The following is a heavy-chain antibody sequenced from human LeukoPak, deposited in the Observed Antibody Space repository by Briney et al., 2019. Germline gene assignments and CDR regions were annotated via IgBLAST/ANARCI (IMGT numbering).Heavy chain of an antibody. CDR2: IYYSGST. D-gene: IGHD5-24*01. J-gene: IGHJ4*02. V-gene: IGHV4-39*07. CDR3: ARERRDGYRRFDY. CDR1: GGSISSSSYY. Sequence: PSETLSLTCTVSGGSISSSSYYWGWIRQPPGKGLEWIGSIYYSGSTYYSPSLKSRVTISVDTSKNHFSLKLSSMTAADTAVYFCARERRDGYRRFDYWGQGTLVTVSS.